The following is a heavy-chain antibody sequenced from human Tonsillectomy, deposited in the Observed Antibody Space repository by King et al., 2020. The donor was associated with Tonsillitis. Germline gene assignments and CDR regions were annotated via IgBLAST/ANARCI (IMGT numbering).Heavy chain of an antibody. J-gene: IGHJ3*01. CDR2: ISGNAANT. D-gene: IGHD4-17*01. Sequence: VQLVESGGGLVQPGGSLRLSCAASGFTFRTYAMSWVRQAPGKGLEWVSTISGNAANTYYADSVRGRFAISGDNSRNTLYLQVNSLRAEDTAVYYCTNDYGLYWGQGTMVTVSS. V-gene: IGHV3-23*04. CDR1: GFTFRTYA. CDR3: TNDYGLY.